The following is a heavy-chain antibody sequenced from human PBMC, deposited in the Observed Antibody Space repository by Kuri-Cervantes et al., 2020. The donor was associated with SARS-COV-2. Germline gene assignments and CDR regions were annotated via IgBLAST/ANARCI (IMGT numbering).Heavy chain of an antibody. CDR1: RSTFSSYG. CDR3: AKAGGTIPPTADY. D-gene: IGHD3-9*01. Sequence: GESLKISCAASRSTFSSYGMQLVRQAPGKGLEWVAVIWYDGSNKYYADSVKGRFTISRDNSKNTLYLQMNSLRAEDTAVYYCAKAGGTIPPTADYWGQGTLVTVSS. CDR2: IWYDGSNK. J-gene: IGHJ4*02. V-gene: IGHV3-30*02.